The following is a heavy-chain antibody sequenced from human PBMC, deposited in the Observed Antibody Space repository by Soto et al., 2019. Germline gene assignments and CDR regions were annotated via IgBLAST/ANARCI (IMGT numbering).Heavy chain of an antibody. D-gene: IGHD3-22*01. CDR2: ISYDGSNK. V-gene: IGHV3-30-3*01. J-gene: IGHJ4*02. CDR3: ARTPYYYDSSGYYYF. CDR1: GFTFSSYA. Sequence: GGSLRLSCAASGFTFSSYAMHWVRQAPGKGLEWVAVISYDGSNKYYADSVKGRFTISRDNSKNTLYLQMNSLRAEDTAVYYCARTPYYYDSSGYYYFGGQGTLVTVSS.